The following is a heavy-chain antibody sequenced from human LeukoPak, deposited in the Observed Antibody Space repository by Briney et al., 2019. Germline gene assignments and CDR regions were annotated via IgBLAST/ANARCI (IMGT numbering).Heavy chain of an antibody. CDR1: GFTFSSYW. V-gene: IGHV3-7*03. CDR3: ARAHIYRFAY. J-gene: IGHJ4*02. D-gene: IGHD1-26*01. CDR2: INQGGSEK. Sequence: GGSLRLSCAASGFTFSSYWMTWVRQAPGKGLEWVAHINQGGSEKYYVDSVKGRFTISRDNTQDSVYLQMNGLRAEDTAVYYWARAHIYRFAYWGQGTLVTVSS.